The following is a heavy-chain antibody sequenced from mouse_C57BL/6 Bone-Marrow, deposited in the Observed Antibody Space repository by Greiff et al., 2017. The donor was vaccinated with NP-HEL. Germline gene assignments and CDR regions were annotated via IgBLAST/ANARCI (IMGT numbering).Heavy chain of an antibody. Sequence: VQVVESGPGLVQPSQSLSIPCTVSGFSLTSYGVHWVRQSPGKGLEWLGVIWRGGSTDYNAAFMSRLSSTKDNSKSQVFFKMNSLQADDTAIYYCAKKWGSNSGAMDYWGQGTSVTVSS. CDR1: GFSLTSYG. CDR2: IWRGGST. D-gene: IGHD2-5*01. J-gene: IGHJ4*01. V-gene: IGHV2-5*01. CDR3: AKKWGSNSGAMDY.